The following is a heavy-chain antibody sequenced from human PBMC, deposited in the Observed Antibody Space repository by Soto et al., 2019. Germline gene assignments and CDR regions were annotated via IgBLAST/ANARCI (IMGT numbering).Heavy chain of an antibody. CDR1: GGTFGTSG. V-gene: IGHV1-69*06. Sequence: QLQLVQSGAELKEPGSSVKVSCKASGGTFGTSGVSWVRQVPGRGLEWMGRIVPLFGTTDYVHKFQGRVTMTADTSTGTAYMELDSLTSDDTAFYYCARVAANYYESRGLFIPYWYLDIWGQGTLVTVS. J-gene: IGHJ2*01. D-gene: IGHD3-22*01. CDR2: IVPLFGTT. CDR3: ARVAANYYESRGLFIPYWYLDI.